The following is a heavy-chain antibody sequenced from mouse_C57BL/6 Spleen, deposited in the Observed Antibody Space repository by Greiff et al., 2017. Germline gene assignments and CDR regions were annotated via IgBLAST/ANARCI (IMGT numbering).Heavy chain of an antibody. D-gene: IGHD1-1*01. Sequence: QVQLQQSGPELVKPGASVKISCKASGYTFTDYYINWVKQRPGQGLEWIGWIFPGSGSTYYNEKFKGKATLTVDKSSSTAYMLLSSLTSEDSAVYFCARGGYYGSSSYYFDYWGQGTTLTVSS. CDR2: IFPGSGST. V-gene: IGHV1-75*01. CDR3: ARGGYYGSSSYYFDY. CDR1: GYTFTDYY. J-gene: IGHJ2*01.